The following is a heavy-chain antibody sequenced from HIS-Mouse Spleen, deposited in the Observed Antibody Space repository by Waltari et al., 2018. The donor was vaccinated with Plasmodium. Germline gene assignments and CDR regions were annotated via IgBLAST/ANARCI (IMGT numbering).Heavy chain of an antibody. CDR1: GFTFSSYW. Sequence: EVQLVESGGGLVQPGGSLRLSCAASGFTFSSYWMSWVRQAPGKGLEWVANKKKDGSEKYYVDHVKGRFTISRDNAKNSLYLQMNSLRAEDTAVYYCASSWYWYFDLWGRGTLVTVSS. J-gene: IGHJ2*01. CDR2: KKKDGSEK. V-gene: IGHV3-7*01. D-gene: IGHD6-13*01. CDR3: ASSWYWYFDL.